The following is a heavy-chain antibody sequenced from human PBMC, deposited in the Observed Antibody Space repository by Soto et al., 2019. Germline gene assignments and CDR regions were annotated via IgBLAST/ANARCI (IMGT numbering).Heavy chain of an antibody. CDR2: ISYDGSNK. CDR3: AKDRGLRFIHYYGLDV. CDR1: GFTFRSYG. Sequence: PGGSLRLSCAASGFTFRSYGIHWVRQAPGKGLEWVAVISYDGSNKYYADSVKGRFTISRDNSKNTVYLQMNSLRAEDTAVYYCAKDRGLRFIHYYGLDVWGQGTTVTVSS. D-gene: IGHD3-3*01. V-gene: IGHV3-30*18. J-gene: IGHJ6*02.